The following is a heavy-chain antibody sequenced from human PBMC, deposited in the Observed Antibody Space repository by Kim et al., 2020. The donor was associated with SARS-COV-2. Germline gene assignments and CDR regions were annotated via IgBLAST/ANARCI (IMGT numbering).Heavy chain of an antibody. CDR2: IKSKTDGGTT. Sequence: GGSLRLSCAASGFTFSNAWMSWVRQAPGKGLEWVGRIKSKTDGGTTDYAAPVKGRFTISRDDSKNTLYLQMNSLKTEDTAVYYCTTEEHSNYPPFRAFDIWGQGTMVTVSS. V-gene: IGHV3-15*01. CDR3: TTEEHSNYPPFRAFDI. D-gene: IGHD4-4*01. J-gene: IGHJ3*02. CDR1: GFTFSNAW.